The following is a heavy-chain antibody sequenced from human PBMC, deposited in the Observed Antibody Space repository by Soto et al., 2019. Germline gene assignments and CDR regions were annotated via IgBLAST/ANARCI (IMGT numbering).Heavy chain of an antibody. V-gene: IGHV4-31*03. J-gene: IGHJ3*02. D-gene: IGHD4-4*01. CDR3: AREGMVTPDDAFDI. CDR1: GGSISSGGYY. Sequence: QVQLQESGPGLVKPSQTLSLTCTVSGGSISSGGYYWSWIRQHPGKGLEWIGYIYYSGSTYYNPSLKSRVTISVDTSKNQFSLKLSSVTAADTAVYYCAREGMVTPDDAFDIWGQGTMVTVSS. CDR2: IYYSGST.